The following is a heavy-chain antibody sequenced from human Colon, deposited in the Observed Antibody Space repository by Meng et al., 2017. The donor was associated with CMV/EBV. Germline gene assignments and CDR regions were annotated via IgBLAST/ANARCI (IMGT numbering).Heavy chain of an antibody. Sequence: GGSLRLSCVASGFAFSSYWMAWLRQAPEKGLEWVANIKPDGSDKYYVDSVKGRSTISRDNAKNSLYLQLNSLRVEDAAVHYCARYGVVAATDYWGQGTPVTVSS. CDR1: GFAFSSYW. V-gene: IGHV3-7*01. CDR2: IKPDGSDK. D-gene: IGHD1-26*01. CDR3: ARYGVVAATDY. J-gene: IGHJ4*02.